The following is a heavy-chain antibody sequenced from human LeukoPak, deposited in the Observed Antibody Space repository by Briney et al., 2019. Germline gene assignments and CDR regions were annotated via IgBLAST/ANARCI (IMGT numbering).Heavy chain of an antibody. CDR1: GFTFTSHW. CDR2: ITGSGVGT. D-gene: IGHD3-22*01. V-gene: IGHV3-23*01. CDR3: AKLPTYYYDSSGYYHFDY. J-gene: IGHJ4*02. Sequence: GGSLRLSCTASGFTFTSHWMHWVRQVPGKGLVWVSAITGSGVGTYDADSVKGRFTISRDNSKNTLNLQMNSLRAEDTAVYYCAKLPTYYYDSSGYYHFDYWGQGTLVTVSS.